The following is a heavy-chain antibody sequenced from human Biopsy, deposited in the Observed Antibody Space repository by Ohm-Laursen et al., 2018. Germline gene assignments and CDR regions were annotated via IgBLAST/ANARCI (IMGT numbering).Heavy chain of an antibody. D-gene: IGHD3-16*01. CDR2: INHRGST. V-gene: IGHV4-34*01. CDR1: GGSFSGYY. CDR3: ARAVDYYDPYYYYGLDV. J-gene: IGHJ6*02. Sequence: PSDTLSLTCADYGGSFSGYYWSWIRQPPGKGLEWIGEINHRGSTNYNPSLKSRVTISVDTSKNQFSLKLRSVTAADTAVYYCARAVDYYDPYYYYGLDVWGQGTTVTVSS.